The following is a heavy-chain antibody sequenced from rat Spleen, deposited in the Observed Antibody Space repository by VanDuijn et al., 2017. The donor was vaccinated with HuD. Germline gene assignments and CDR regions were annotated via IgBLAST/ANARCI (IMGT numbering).Heavy chain of an antibody. J-gene: IGHJ2*01. CDR2: IWNIGGT. CDR3: ARRHYGYTDYFDY. Sequence: QVQLKESGPGLVQPSQTLSLTCTVAGFSLTSYNVHWVRQPPGKGLEWMGVIWNIGGTRYNSALKARLSISKDTYKSQVFLKMNSLQTEDTATYYCARRHYGYTDYFDYWGQGVMVTVSS. V-gene: IGHV2-41*01. D-gene: IGHD1-9*01. CDR1: GFSLTSYN.